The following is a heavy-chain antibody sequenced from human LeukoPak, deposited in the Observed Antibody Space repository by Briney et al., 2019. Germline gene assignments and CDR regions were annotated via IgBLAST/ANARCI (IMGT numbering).Heavy chain of an antibody. Sequence: SSETLSLTCAVSTASVTSHHRAWIRQTAVKGLEWVGRVHFSGSTNYNPSLRSRVAISLDKSKNELSLTLKSVSAADTAVYYCARDESSRDDSGGYHYWGRGVLVTVSS. V-gene: IGHV4-4*07. CDR2: VHFSGST. J-gene: IGHJ4*02. CDR1: TASVTSHH. D-gene: IGHD3-22*01. CDR3: ARDESSRDDSGGYHY.